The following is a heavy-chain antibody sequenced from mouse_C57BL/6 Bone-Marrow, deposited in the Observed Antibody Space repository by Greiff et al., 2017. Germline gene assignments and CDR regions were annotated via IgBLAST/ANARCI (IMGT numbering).Heavy chain of an antibody. Sequence: VQLKESGPELVKPGASVKISCKATGYSFTDYNMNWVKQSNGKSLVWIGVINPNYGTNSYNQNFKGKATLTVDQSSSTAYKQLNSLTSENSAVYYCARDWSDYAMDYWGQGTSVTVSS. CDR1: GYSFTDYN. D-gene: IGHD4-1*01. J-gene: IGHJ4*01. CDR2: INPNYGTN. V-gene: IGHV1-39*01. CDR3: ARDWSDYAMDY.